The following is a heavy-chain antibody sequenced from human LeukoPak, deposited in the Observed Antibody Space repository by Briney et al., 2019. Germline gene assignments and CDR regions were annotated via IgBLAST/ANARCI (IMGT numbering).Heavy chain of an antibody. CDR2: ISNTGAT. D-gene: IGHD6-19*01. CDR1: GGSVTSYY. J-gene: IGHJ4*02. CDR3: ARGRYSSGWYDY. Sequence: SSETLSLTCSVSGGSVTSYYWNWVRQTPEMGLEWIGYISNTGATDYGPAFTSRVSMSLDTSKNQFSLKLSSVTAADTAVYYCARGRYSSGWYDYWGQGTLVTVSS. V-gene: IGHV4-4*08.